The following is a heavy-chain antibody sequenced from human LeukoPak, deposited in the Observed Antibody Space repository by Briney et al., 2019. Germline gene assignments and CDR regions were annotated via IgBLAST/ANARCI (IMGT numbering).Heavy chain of an antibody. CDR3: AKEAGHSSGYYYFDY. CDR2: ISSSSSYT. D-gene: IGHD3-22*01. J-gene: IGHJ4*02. Sequence: GGSLRLSCAASGFTFSDYYMSWIRQAPGKGLEWVSYISSSSSYTNYADSVKGRFTISRDSAKNSLYLQMNSLRAEDTAVYYCAKEAGHSSGYYYFDYWGQGTLVTVSS. CDR1: GFTFSDYY. V-gene: IGHV3-11*05.